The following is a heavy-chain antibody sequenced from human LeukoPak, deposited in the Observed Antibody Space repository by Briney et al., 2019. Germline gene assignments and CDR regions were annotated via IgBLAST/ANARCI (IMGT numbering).Heavy chain of an antibody. CDR3: ARHPRGDSSNPPDSFDI. CDR2: VFYSGTT. J-gene: IGHJ3*02. V-gene: IGHV4-59*08. Sequence: SETLSLTCTVSGGSINNFYWSWIRQPPGKGLELLGFVFYSGTTNYNPSLESRVSMSVDTSRNQFSLNLRSLTAADTAVYYCARHPRGDSSNPPDSFDIWGQGTVVTVSS. CDR1: GGSINNFY. D-gene: IGHD2-21*02.